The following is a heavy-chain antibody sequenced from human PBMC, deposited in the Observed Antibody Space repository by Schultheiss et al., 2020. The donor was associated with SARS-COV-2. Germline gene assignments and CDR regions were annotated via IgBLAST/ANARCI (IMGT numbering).Heavy chain of an antibody. CDR1: GGSFSGYY. Sequence: SETLSLTCAVYGGSFSGYYWSWIRQPPGKGLEWIGRIYTSGSTNYNPSLKSRVTMSVDTSKNQFSLKLSSVTAADTAVYYCARDRGGVIVSPPHAFDIWGQGTLVTVSS. D-gene: IGHD3-16*01. J-gene: IGHJ1*01. CDR2: IYTSGST. CDR3: ARDRGGVIVSPPHAFDI. V-gene: IGHV4-59*10.